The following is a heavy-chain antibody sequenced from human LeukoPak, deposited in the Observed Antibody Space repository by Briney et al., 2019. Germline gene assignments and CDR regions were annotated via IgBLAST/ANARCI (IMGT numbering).Heavy chain of an antibody. CDR1: RFTFSSYA. V-gene: IGHV3-23*01. J-gene: IGHJ4*02. D-gene: IGHD6-19*01. Sequence: GGSLRLSCAASRFTFSSYAMNWVRQAPGKGLEWVSTIGVGTYYADSVKGRFTISRDNSKNTLYLQMNSLRAEDTAVYYCAKDRGSGYLDYWGQGTLVTVSS. CDR2: IGVGT. CDR3: AKDRGSGYLDY.